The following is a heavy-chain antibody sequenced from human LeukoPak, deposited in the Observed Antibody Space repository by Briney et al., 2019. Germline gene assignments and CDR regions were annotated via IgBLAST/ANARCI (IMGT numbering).Heavy chain of an antibody. Sequence: ASVKVSCKASGYTFTSYGISWVRQAPGQGLEWMGWISAYNGNTNYAQKLQGRVTMTTDTSTSTPYMELRSLRSDDTAVYYCARDQPSLYSSSWYYYYYYMDVWGKGTTVTVSS. CDR3: ARDQPSLYSSSWYYYYYYMDV. CDR2: ISAYNGNT. CDR1: GYTFTSYG. V-gene: IGHV1-18*01. J-gene: IGHJ6*03. D-gene: IGHD6-13*01.